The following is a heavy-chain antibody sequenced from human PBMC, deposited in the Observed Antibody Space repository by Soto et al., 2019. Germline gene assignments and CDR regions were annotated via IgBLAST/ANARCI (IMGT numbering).Heavy chain of an antibody. CDR2: INHSGST. V-gene: IGHV4-34*01. J-gene: IGHJ4*02. CDR3: ARGGLIRGVLYY. D-gene: IGHD3-10*01. CDR1: DGSSNNYY. Sequence: QVQLQQWGAGLLKPSETLSLTCAVYDGSSNNYYWSWIRQPPGKGLEWIGAINHSGSTNYNASLKRRVTLSEATSKKQFSLELRFVTAADTAVYYCARGGLIRGVLYYWGQGALVTVSS.